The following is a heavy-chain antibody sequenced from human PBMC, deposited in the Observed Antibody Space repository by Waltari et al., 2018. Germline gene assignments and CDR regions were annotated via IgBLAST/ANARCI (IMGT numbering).Heavy chain of an antibody. CDR3: AAYTGSPSRPGPPSL. J-gene: IGHJ4*02. D-gene: IGHD1-26*01. CDR2: IGYDKNEK. Sequence: VQLLESGGGVVQPGGSLRLSCAASGFNFSSYGMHWARQAPGKGLEWVAFIGYDKNEKYYADSVKGRFTISRDNSRNNLYLQMDSLTPEDTAVYYCAAYTGSPSRPGPPSLWGRGTLVTVSS. CDR1: GFNFSSYG. V-gene: IGHV3-30*02.